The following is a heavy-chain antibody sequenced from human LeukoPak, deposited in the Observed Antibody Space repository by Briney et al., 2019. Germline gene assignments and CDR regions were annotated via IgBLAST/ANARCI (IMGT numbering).Heavy chain of an antibody. J-gene: IGHJ4*02. Sequence: GGSLRLSCAASGFTFSSYGMLWVRQAPGKGLEWVAFIRYDGSNKYYADSVKGRFTISRDNSKNTLYLQMNSLRAEDTAVYYCAKNVYRYYDFWSGYYGYFDYWGQGTLVTVSS. CDR2: IRYDGSNK. CDR1: GFTFSSYG. V-gene: IGHV3-30*02. CDR3: AKNVYRYYDFWSGYYGYFDY. D-gene: IGHD3-3*01.